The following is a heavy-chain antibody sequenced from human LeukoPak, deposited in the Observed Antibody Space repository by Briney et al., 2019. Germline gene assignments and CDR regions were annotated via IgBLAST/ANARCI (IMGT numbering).Heavy chain of an antibody. V-gene: IGHV3-48*03. D-gene: IGHD4-17*01. CDR1: GFTFSSYE. Sequence: GGSLRLSCAASGFTFSSYEMNWVRQAPGKGLEWVSYISSSGSTIYYADSVKGRFTISRDNAKNSLYLQMNSLRAEVTAVYYCAGDYGEQFGAFDIWGQGTMVTVSP. J-gene: IGHJ3*02. CDR3: AGDYGEQFGAFDI. CDR2: ISSSGSTI.